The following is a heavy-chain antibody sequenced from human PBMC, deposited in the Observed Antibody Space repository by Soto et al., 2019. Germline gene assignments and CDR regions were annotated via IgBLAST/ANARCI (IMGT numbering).Heavy chain of an antibody. CDR1: GFTFSSYG. J-gene: IGHJ6*02. V-gene: IGHV3-30*18. CDR3: AKDGDCGGDCYPNYYYYGMDV. Sequence: GGSLRLSCAASGFTFSSYGMHWVRQAPGKGLEWVAVISYDGSNKYYADSVKGRFTISRDNSKNTLYLQMNSLRAEDTAVYYCAKDGDCGGDCYPNYYYYGMDVWGQGTTVTVSS. D-gene: IGHD2-21*02. CDR2: ISYDGSNK.